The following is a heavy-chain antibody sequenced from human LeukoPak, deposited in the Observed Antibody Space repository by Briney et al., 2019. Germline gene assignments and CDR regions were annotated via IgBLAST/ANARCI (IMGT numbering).Heavy chain of an antibody. CDR1: GGSISSGSYY. Sequence: SETLSLTCTVSGGSISSGSYYWSWIRQPAGKGLEWIGRIYTSGSTNYNPSLKSRVTISVDTSKNQFSLKLSSVTAADTAVYYCARAGVVVVPAARSDWYFDLRGRGTLVTVSS. D-gene: IGHD2-2*01. J-gene: IGHJ2*01. CDR2: IYTSGST. V-gene: IGHV4-61*02. CDR3: ARAGVVVVPAARSDWYFDL.